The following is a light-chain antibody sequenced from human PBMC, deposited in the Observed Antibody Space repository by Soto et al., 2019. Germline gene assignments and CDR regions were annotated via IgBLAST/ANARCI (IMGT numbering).Light chain of an antibody. V-gene: IGKV1-5*03. CDR3: QQYNNYFT. Sequence: QLTQKPSTLSASVGDRVTITCRASQSVHTWLAWFQQKPGKAPKLLIYKATTLETGVPSRFSASGSGTEFTLTISSLQPDDFGTYYCQQYNNYFTFGQGAKV. CDR1: QSVHTW. J-gene: IGKJ1*01. CDR2: KAT.